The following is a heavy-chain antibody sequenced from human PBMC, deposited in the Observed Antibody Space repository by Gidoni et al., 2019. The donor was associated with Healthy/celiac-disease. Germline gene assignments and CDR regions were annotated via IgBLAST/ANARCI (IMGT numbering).Heavy chain of an antibody. Sequence: QVQLQESGPGLVKPSQTLSLTCTVSGGSISSGDYYWSWIRQPPGKGLAWIGYIYYSGRTYYNPSLKSRVTISVDTSKTQFSLKLSSVTAADTALYYCARWNHYYYVSVSFDPWGQGTLVTVSS. CDR3: ARWNHYYYVSVSFDP. CDR1: GGSISSGDYY. V-gene: IGHV4-30-4*01. CDR2: IYYSGRT. J-gene: IGHJ5*02. D-gene: IGHD3-10*01.